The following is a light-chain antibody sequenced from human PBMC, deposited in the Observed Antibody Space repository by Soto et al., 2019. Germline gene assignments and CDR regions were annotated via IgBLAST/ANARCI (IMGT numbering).Light chain of an antibody. Sequence: QSVVTQTPSAPGTPGQRVTISCSGSSSNIGRNTVNWYQQLPGTAPKLLIYSNNQRPSGVPDRFSGSKSGTSASLAISGLQSEDEADYYCAAWDDSLNGVVFGGGTKLTVL. CDR3: AAWDDSLNGVV. CDR2: SNN. V-gene: IGLV1-44*01. CDR1: SSNIGRNT. J-gene: IGLJ2*01.